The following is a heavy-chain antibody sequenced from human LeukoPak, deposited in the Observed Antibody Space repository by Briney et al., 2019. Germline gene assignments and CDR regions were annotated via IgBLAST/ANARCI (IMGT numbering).Heavy chain of an antibody. CDR2: IHYTGTA. CDR1: SVSITSYY. Sequence: SETLSLTCTVSSVSITSYYWKWLRQSPGKGLEYVGHIHYTGTAHYNPSLKSRVTMSVDTSKNQFSLRLMSVTASDTAVYFCAGAPNQHYFDYWGQGTLVAVSS. CDR3: AGAPNQHYFDY. V-gene: IGHV4-59*01. J-gene: IGHJ4*02.